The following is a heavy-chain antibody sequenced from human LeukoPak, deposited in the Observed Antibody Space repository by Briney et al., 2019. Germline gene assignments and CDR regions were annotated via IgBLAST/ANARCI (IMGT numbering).Heavy chain of an antibody. Sequence: PGGSLRLSCAASGFTFSSYAMSWVRQAPGKGLEWVSTISGSGGSTFYADSVKGRFTISRDNSKNTLYLQMNSLRAEDTAIYYCAALADYIDYWGQGTLVTVSS. V-gene: IGHV3-23*01. CDR3: AALADYIDY. D-gene: IGHD3-3*02. CDR1: GFTFSSYA. J-gene: IGHJ4*02. CDR2: ISGSGGST.